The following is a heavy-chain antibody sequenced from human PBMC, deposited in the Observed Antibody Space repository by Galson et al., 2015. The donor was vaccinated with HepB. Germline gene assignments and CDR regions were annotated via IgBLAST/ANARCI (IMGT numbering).Heavy chain of an antibody. D-gene: IGHD3-10*01. CDR2: ISNDGSSK. J-gene: IGHJ5*02. CDR1: GFTFSAYA. Sequence: SLRLSCAASGFTFSAYALHWVRQAPGRGLEWVAGISNDGSSKYYADSVKGRFTISRANSRNTIYLHMNSLRVEDTAIYYCAREEYGRGWYGSGLGNWFDPWGQGTLVTVSS. V-gene: IGHV3-30*04. CDR3: AREEYGRGWYGSGLGNWFDP.